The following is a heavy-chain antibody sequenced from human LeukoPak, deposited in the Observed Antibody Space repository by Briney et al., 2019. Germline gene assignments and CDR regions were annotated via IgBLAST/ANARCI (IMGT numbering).Heavy chain of an antibody. Sequence: PGQSLTLSCAASGYNFTNYWIAWVRQMPGKGLEWLGTIYPGDSVTKYSPSVQGQVTISADKSTSTAYLQWSSLRASDTAIYYCARQFGITLIRGVFGFWGEGNLVTVSS. CDR3: ARQFGITLIRGVFGF. J-gene: IGHJ4*02. CDR2: IYPGDSVT. CDR1: GYNFTNYW. V-gene: IGHV5-51*01. D-gene: IGHD3-10*01.